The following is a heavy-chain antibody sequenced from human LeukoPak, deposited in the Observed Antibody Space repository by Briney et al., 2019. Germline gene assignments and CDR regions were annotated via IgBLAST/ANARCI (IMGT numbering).Heavy chain of an antibody. CDR1: GGSISSYY. Sequence: SETLSLTCTVSGGSISSYYRSWIRQPPGKGLEWIGYIYYSGSTNYNPSLKSRVTISVDTSKNQFSLELSSVTAADTAVYYCARTYYDFWSGHRYYFDYWGQGTLVTVSS. J-gene: IGHJ4*02. D-gene: IGHD3-3*01. V-gene: IGHV4-59*01. CDR3: ARTYYDFWSGHRYYFDY. CDR2: IYYSGST.